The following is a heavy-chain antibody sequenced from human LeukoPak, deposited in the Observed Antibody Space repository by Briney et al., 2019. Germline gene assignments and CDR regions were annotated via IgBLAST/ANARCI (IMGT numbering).Heavy chain of an antibody. J-gene: IGHJ4*01. V-gene: IGHV3-7*04. Sequence: GGSLRLSCAASGFTFSDYWMSWIRQAPGQGLEWVGNINQDGREQHFVDSVKGRFTISRDNAKNSLYLQLDNRRVEDTAVYYCAGGALDYWGHGTLVTVSS. CDR1: GFTFSDYW. CDR3: AGGALDY. CDR2: INQDGREQ.